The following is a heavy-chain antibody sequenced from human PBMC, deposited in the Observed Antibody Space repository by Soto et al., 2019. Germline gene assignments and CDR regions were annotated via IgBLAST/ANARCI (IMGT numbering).Heavy chain of an antibody. CDR3: ARALHVWGSYRLAY. V-gene: IGHV1-2*02. J-gene: IGHJ4*02. CDR2: INPNSGGT. Sequence: ASVKVSCKASGYTFTGYFMHWVRQAPGQGLEWMGWINPNSGGTNYAQKFQGRVTMTRDTSISTAYMELSRLRSDDTAVYYCARALHVWGSYRLAYWGQGTLVTVSS. D-gene: IGHD3-16*02. CDR1: GYTFTGYF.